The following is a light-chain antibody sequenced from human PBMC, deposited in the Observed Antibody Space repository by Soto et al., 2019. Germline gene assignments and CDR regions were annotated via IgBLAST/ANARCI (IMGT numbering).Light chain of an antibody. Sequence: EIVLTQSPATLSLSPGERATLSCRASQSVSNYLAWYQQKPGQAPRLLIYDASKRATGTSVRFTGSGFGTDFTLTISSLEPEAFAVYYCQQRSNLPPWTFGQGTKLEIK. J-gene: IGKJ1*01. CDR1: QSVSNY. V-gene: IGKV3-11*01. CDR3: QQRSNLPPWT. CDR2: DAS.